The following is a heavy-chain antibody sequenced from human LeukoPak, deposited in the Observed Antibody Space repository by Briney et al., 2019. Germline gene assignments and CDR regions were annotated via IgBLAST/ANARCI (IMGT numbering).Heavy chain of an antibody. D-gene: IGHD6-19*01. V-gene: IGHV3-30*18. CDR3: AKDGDSSGWYYFDY. J-gene: IGHJ4*02. CDR1: GFTFSRYG. Sequence: PGRSLRLSCAASGFTFSRYGMHWVRQAPGKGLEWVAVISYDGSNKYYADSVKGRFTISRDNSKNTLYLQMNSLRDEDTAVYYCAKDGDSSGWYYFDYRGQGTLVTVSS. CDR2: ISYDGSNK.